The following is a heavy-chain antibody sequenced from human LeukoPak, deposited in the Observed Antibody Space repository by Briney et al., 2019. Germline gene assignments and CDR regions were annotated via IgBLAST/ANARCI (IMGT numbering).Heavy chain of an antibody. D-gene: IGHD3-10*01. CDR2: IRYDGSNK. V-gene: IGHV3-30*02. CDR3: AGYYGSGSYGGFDY. Sequence: GSLRLSCAASGFTFSSYGMHWVRQAPGKGLEWVAFIRYDGSNKYYADSVKGRFTISRDNSKNTLYLQMNSLRAEDTAVYYCAGYYGSGSYGGFDYWGQGTLVTVSS. J-gene: IGHJ4*02. CDR1: GFTFSSYG.